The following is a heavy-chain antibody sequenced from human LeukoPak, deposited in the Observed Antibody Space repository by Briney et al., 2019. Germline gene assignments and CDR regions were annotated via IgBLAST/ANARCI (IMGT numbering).Heavy chain of an antibody. V-gene: IGHV3-9*03. J-gene: IGHJ4*02. D-gene: IGHD3-10*01. CDR1: GFTFDDYG. CDR2: ISWNSGSI. Sequence: GGYLRFSCAASGFTFDDYGMHWVRQAPGKGLEWVSGISWNSGSIGYVDSVKGRFTISRDNAKNSLYLQMNSLRAEDMALYYCAKGDISSRHTGSFYYGGKATLLTVSS. CDR3: AKGDISSRHTGSFYY.